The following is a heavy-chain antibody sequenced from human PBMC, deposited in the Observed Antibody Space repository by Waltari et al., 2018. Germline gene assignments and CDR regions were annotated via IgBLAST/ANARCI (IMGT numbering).Heavy chain of an antibody. Sequence: EVQLLESGGELVQAGGSLRLSCGISGFTFHSYAINWFRRAPGPGVQWVAAISFRDATFHADSVKGRFTISRDTSKDTVYLQMNSLRADDTAVYYCAKPFYNWDDPLVSWGQGTPVTVSS. J-gene: IGHJ5*02. CDR3: AKPFYNWDDPLVS. V-gene: IGHV3-23*01. CDR1: GFTFHSYA. D-gene: IGHD1-20*01. CDR2: ISFRDAT.